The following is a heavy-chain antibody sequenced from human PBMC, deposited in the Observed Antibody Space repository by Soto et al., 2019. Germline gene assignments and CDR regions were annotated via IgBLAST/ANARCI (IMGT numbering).Heavy chain of an antibody. Sequence: QVQLVQSRAEVKKPGASVKVSCKASGYTFTSYYMHWVRQAPGQGLEWMGIINPSGGSTSYAQKFQGRVTMTRDTSTSTVYMELSSLRSEDTAVYYSARPYYYDSSGYYQYYFDYWGQGTLVTVSS. CDR1: GYTFTSYY. V-gene: IGHV1-46*01. CDR2: INPSGGST. J-gene: IGHJ4*02. D-gene: IGHD3-22*01. CDR3: ARPYYYDSSGYYQYYFDY.